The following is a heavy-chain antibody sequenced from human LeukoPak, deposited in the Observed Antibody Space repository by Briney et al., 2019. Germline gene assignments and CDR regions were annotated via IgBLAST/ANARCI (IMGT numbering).Heavy chain of an antibody. Sequence: SETLSLTCTVSGGSISSYYWTWIRQPPGKGLEWIGEINHSGSPNNNPSLKSRVSISSDTSKNQFSLKLTSVTAADTAVYYCGSRRTAMFGVIKGPIDYWGQGTLVTVSS. CDR3: GSRRTAMFGVIKGPIDY. D-gene: IGHD3-3*01. CDR1: GGSISSYY. CDR2: INHSGSP. J-gene: IGHJ4*02. V-gene: IGHV4-34*01.